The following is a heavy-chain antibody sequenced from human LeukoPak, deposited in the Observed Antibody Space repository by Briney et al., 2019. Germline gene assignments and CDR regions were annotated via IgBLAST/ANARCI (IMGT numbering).Heavy chain of an antibody. J-gene: IGHJ5*02. Sequence: PGGSLRLSCADSGFTFSSYSMNWVRQAPGKGLEWVSYISSSSSTIYYADSAKGRFTISRDNAKNSLYLQMNSLRAEDTAVYYCARQAAAGSWGQGTLVTVSS. V-gene: IGHV3-48*01. CDR1: GFTFSSYS. D-gene: IGHD6-13*01. CDR3: ARQAAAGS. CDR2: ISSSSSTI.